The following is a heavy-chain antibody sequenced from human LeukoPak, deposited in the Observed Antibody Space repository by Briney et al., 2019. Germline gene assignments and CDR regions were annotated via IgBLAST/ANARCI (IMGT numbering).Heavy chain of an antibody. CDR3: ARDGSLGDYGDY. Sequence: GGSLRLSCAASGFTFSSHLMHWVRQAPGKGLVWVSRISSDGTYTNYADSVRGRFTISRDNAKNTLYLQMNSLRAEDTAVYYCARDGSLGDYGDYWGQGTLVTVSS. J-gene: IGHJ4*02. V-gene: IGHV3-74*01. CDR2: ISSDGTYT. CDR1: GFTFSSHL. D-gene: IGHD3-10*01.